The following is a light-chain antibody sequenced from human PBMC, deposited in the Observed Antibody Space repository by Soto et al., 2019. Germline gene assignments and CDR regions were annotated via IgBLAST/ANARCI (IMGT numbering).Light chain of an antibody. V-gene: IGKV1-39*01. Sequence: DIQMTQSPSSLSASVGDRVTITCRTSQSISNYLNWYQQKPGKAPKLLIYAASSLQSGGPSRFSGSGSGTDFTLTISSPQPEDFATYYCQQTYSTPPTFGQGTTLEIK. CDR3: QQTYSTPPT. CDR2: AAS. J-gene: IGKJ2*01. CDR1: QSISNY.